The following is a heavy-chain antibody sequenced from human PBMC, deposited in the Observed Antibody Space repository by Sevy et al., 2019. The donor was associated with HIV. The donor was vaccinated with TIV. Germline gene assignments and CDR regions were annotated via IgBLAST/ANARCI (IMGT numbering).Heavy chain of an antibody. Sequence: SETLSLTCTVSGGSISSSSYYWGWIRQPPGKGLEWIGSIYYSGSTYYNPSLKSRVTISVDTSKNQFSLKLSSVTAADTAVYYCARPGAAAGCFYYYYMDVWGKWTTVTVSS. CDR3: ARPGAAAGCFYYYYMDV. CDR2: IYYSGST. CDR1: GGSISSSSYY. V-gene: IGHV4-39*01. D-gene: IGHD6-13*01. J-gene: IGHJ6*03.